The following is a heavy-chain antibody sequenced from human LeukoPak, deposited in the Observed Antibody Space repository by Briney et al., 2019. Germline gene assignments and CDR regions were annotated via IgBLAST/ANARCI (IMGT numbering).Heavy chain of an antibody. J-gene: IGHJ6*03. Sequence: PSETLSLTCAVYGGSFSGYYWSWIRQPPGKGLEWIGEINHSGSTNYNPSLKSRVTISVDTSKNQFSLKLSSVTAADTAVYYCARGVWHCSGGSCYPDPYYYYYMDVWGKGTTVTISS. CDR2: INHSGST. CDR3: ARGVWHCSGGSCYPDPYYYYYMDV. CDR1: GGSFSGYY. D-gene: IGHD2-15*01. V-gene: IGHV4-34*01.